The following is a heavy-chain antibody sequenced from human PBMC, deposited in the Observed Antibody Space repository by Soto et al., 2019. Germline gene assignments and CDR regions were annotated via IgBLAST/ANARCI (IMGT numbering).Heavy chain of an antibody. CDR3: ARGSRIAAAGPYYSGMDV. V-gene: IGHV1-69*13. CDR1: GGTFSSYA. D-gene: IGHD6-13*01. J-gene: IGHJ6*01. Sequence: SVKVSCKASGGTFSSYAISWVRQAPGQGLEWMGGIIPIFGTANYAQKFEGRVTITAGESTSTAYMELSSLRSEETAVYYCARGSRIAAAGPYYSGMDVWGQGTTVTVSS. CDR2: IIPIFGTA.